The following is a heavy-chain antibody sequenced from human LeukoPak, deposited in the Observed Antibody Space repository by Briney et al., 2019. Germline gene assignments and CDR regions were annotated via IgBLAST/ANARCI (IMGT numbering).Heavy chain of an antibody. D-gene: IGHD4-17*01. V-gene: IGHV3-7*01. CDR1: GFTFSSYW. Sequence: GGSLRLSCAASGFTFSSYWMSWVRQAPGKGLEWVANIKQDGSEKYYVDSVKGRFTISRDNAKNSLYLQMNSLRAEDTAVYYCAREGAYGDLQKYYFDYWGQGTLVTVSS. J-gene: IGHJ4*02. CDR2: IKQDGSEK. CDR3: AREGAYGDLQKYYFDY.